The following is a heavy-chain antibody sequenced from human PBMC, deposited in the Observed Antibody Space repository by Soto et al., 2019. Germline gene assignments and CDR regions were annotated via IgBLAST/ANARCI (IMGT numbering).Heavy chain of an antibody. Sequence: QVQLVESGGGVVQPGRSLRLSCAASGFTFSTYGMHWVRQAPGKGLEWVAVISYDGSNKYYADSVKGRFTISRDNSKNTRYLQMSGLRAEDTAVYYCAKGFSYSVIDYWGQGTLVTVSS. D-gene: IGHD5-18*01. CDR3: AKGFSYSVIDY. CDR2: ISYDGSNK. J-gene: IGHJ4*02. V-gene: IGHV3-30*18. CDR1: GFTFSTYG.